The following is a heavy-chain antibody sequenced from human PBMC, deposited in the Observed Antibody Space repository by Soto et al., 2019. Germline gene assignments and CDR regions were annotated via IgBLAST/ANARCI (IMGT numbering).Heavy chain of an antibody. CDR1: GFTFSSYS. CDR3: ARDSSRVLMGA. V-gene: IGHV3-21*01. J-gene: IGHJ5*02. CDR2: ISSSSSYI. Sequence: EVQLVESGGGLVKPGGSLRLSCAASGFTFSSYSMNWVRQAPGKGLEWVSSISSSSSYIYYADSVKGRFTISRDNAKNSLYLQMNSLRAEDMAVYYCARDSSRVLMGAWGQGTLVTVSS. D-gene: IGHD2-8*01.